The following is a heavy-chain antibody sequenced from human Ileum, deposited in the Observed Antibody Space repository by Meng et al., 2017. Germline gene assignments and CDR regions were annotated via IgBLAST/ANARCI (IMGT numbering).Heavy chain of an antibody. CDR3: ARENTIFGVVWGSWFDP. V-gene: IGHV4-30-4*01. CDR1: GGSISSGDYY. CDR2: IYYSGST. Sequence: QVQLQEAGPGLGKPAQTRSRTGTVAGGSISSGDYYWSWIRQPPGKGLEWIGYIYYSGSTYYNPSLKSRVTISVDTSKNQFSLKLSSVTAADTAVYYCARENTIFGVVWGSWFDPWGQGTLVTVSS. D-gene: IGHD3-3*01. J-gene: IGHJ5*02.